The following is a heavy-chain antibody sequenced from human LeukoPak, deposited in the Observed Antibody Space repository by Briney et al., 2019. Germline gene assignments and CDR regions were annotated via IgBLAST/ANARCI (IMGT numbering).Heavy chain of an antibody. Sequence: PSETLSLTCTVSLXSTTSNFWSWVRQPPGKGVEWIGEIHRSGSPNYNPSLQSRVTISIDRSRNQIVLELSSVTAADTAVYYCAREILGGFNPGAYWGQGTLVTVSS. CDR3: AREILGGFNPGAY. CDR1: LXSTTSNF. V-gene: IGHV4-4*02. CDR2: IHRSGSP. D-gene: IGHD1-14*01. J-gene: IGHJ4*02.